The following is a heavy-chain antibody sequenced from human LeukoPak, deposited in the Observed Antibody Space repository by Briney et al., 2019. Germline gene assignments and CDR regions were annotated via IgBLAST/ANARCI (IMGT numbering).Heavy chain of an antibody. CDR2: IYYSGST. D-gene: IGHD2-2*01. V-gene: IGHV4-59*08. CDR1: GGSIRSYY. CDR3: ARQPFSSTSCYFDP. Sequence: SETLSLTCTDSGGSIRSYYWSWIRQPPGKGLEWIGYIYYSGSTNYNPSLKSRVTISVDTSKNQFSLKLSSVTAADTAVYYCARQPFSSTSCYFDPWGQGTLVTVSS. J-gene: IGHJ5*02.